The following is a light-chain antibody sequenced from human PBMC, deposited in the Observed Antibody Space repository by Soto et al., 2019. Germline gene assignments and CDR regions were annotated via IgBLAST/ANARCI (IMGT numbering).Light chain of an antibody. CDR3: QHYVSPFT. V-gene: IGKV3-20*01. J-gene: IGKJ4*01. Sequence: EIVLTQSPGTLSLSPGGRATLSCRASQSVRSSYFAWYQQRPGQAPRLLIFGESFRATGIPDRFSGSGSGPDLTLTISRLEPEDFAVYYCQHYVSPFTFGGGTKVEIK. CDR1: QSVRSSY. CDR2: GES.